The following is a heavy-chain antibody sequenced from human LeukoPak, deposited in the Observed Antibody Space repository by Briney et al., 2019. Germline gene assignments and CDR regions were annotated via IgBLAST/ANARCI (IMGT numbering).Heavy chain of an antibody. Sequence: TGGSLRLSCEASGFTFASGFTFSNSWMSWVRQAPGKGLEWVGRIKRQVDGATTDYGAPVKGRFTISRDDSKNMVFLQMNSLKSEDTGVYFCVNTLKTRWEDYSDYSFDYWGQGTLVTVSS. V-gene: IGHV3-15*01. CDR1: GFTFSNSW. J-gene: IGHJ4*02. CDR2: IKRQVDGATT. D-gene: IGHD4-11*01. CDR3: VNTLKTRWEDYSDYSFDY.